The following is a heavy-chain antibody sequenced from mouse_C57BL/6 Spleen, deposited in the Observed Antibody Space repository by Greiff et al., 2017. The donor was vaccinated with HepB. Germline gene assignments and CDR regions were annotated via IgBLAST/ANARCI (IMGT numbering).Heavy chain of an antibody. Sequence: EVNVVESGEGLVKPGGSLKLSCAASGFTFSSYAMSWVRQTPEKRLAWVAYISSGGDYIYYADTGTGRFTLSSDNARNTLYLQMSSLKSAGTAMYYGTRNYDGSSYSLAYWGQGTLVTVSA. V-gene: IGHV5-9-1*02. CDR2: ISSGGDYI. CDR3: TRNYDGSSYSLAY. D-gene: IGHD1-1*01. J-gene: IGHJ3*01. CDR1: GFTFSSYA.